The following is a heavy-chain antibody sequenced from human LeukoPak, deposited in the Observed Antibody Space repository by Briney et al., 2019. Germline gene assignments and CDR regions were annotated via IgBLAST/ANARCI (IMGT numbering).Heavy chain of an antibody. CDR2: INSDGSST. CDR1: GFTFSSYW. CDR3: ARGTSYYYDSSGYLY. Sequence: PGGSLRLSCAASGFTFSSYWMHWVRQAPGKGLVWVSRINSDGSSTSYADSVKGRFTISRDNAENTLYLQMNSLRAEDTAVYYCARGTSYYYDSSGYLYWGQGTLVTVSS. J-gene: IGHJ4*02. V-gene: IGHV3-74*01. D-gene: IGHD3-22*01.